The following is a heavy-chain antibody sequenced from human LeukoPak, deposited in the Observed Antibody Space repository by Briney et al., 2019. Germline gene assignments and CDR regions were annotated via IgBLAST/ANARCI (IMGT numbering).Heavy chain of an antibody. Sequence: ASVKVSCKASGYTFTSYDINWVRQATGQGLEWMGWMNPNSGNTGYAQKFQGRVTITRNTSISTAYMELSSLRSEDTAVYYCARGRCSSTSCYKGYYYYYMDVWGKGTRSPSP. J-gene: IGHJ6*03. CDR1: GYTFTSYD. CDR2: MNPNSGNT. V-gene: IGHV1-8*03. CDR3: ARGRCSSTSCYKGYYYYYMDV. D-gene: IGHD2-2*02.